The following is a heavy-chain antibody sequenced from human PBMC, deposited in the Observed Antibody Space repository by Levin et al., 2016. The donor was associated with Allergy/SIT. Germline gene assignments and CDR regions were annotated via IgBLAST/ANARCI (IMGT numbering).Heavy chain of an antibody. CDR3: ARAAPYFGLSLFDY. Sequence: GESLKISCAVSELTVSDNFMSWVRQAPGKGLEWVSIIHTDGRTYYTDAVKGRFTISRHDSKDTVSLQMNRLRPEDTAVYFCARAAPYFGLSLFDYWGQGTLVTVSS. D-gene: IGHD2/OR15-2a*01. V-gene: IGHV3-53*04. CDR2: IHTDGRT. J-gene: IGHJ4*02. CDR1: ELTVSDNF.